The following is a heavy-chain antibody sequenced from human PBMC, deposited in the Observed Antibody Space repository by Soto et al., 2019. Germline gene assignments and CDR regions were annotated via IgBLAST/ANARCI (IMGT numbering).Heavy chain of an antibody. V-gene: IGHV1-69*13. CDR3: ARSQGSSTSLEIYYYYYYGLDV. J-gene: IGHJ6*02. D-gene: IGHD2-2*01. CDR1: GGTFSSYA. CDR2: IIPISDTT. Sequence: ASVKVSCKASGGTFSSYAISWVRQAPGQGLEWMGGIIPISDTTNYAQKFQGRVTITADESTSTAYMELSSLRSEDTAVYYCARSQGSSTSLEIYYYYYYGLDVWGQGTTVTVSS.